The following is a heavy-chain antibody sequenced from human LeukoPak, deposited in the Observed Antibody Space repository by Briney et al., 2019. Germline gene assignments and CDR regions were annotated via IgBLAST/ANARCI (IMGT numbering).Heavy chain of an antibody. D-gene: IGHD1-26*01. CDR1: GDSISSDNYY. V-gene: IGHV4-39*01. CDR3: ASISGSYGPLDH. J-gene: IGHJ4*02. CDR2: IYYSGST. Sequence: PSQTLSLTCTVSGDSISSDNYYWNWIRQPPGKGLEWIGSIYYSGSTYYNPSLKSRVTISVDTSKNQFSLKLRSVTAADTAVYYCASISGSYGPLDHWGQGTLVTVSS.